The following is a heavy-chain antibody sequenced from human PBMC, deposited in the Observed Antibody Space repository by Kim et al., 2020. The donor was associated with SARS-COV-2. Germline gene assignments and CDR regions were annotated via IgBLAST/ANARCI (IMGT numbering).Heavy chain of an antibody. Sequence: ASVKVSCKASGYTFTNYYVHWVRQAPGQGLEWVGAINPSGDNTIYAQKFQGRITLTTDPSTSTIYLELSSLTSEDTAVYYCAREGRIYGVLMGLDHWGQGTLVTVSS. V-gene: IGHV1-46*01. CDR1: GYTFTNYY. CDR3: AREGRIYGVLMGLDH. D-gene: IGHD3-3*02. CDR2: INPSGDNT. J-gene: IGHJ4*02.